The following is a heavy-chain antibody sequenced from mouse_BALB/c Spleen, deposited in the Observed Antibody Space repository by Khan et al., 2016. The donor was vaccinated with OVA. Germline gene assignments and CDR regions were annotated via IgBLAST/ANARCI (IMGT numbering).Heavy chain of an antibody. CDR2: IWGDGST. Sequence: VQLVESGPGLVAPSQSLSITCTVSGFSLTGFGINWVRQPPGKGLEWLGMIWGDGSTDYNSGLKSRLSISKDNSKSQVFLKMNSLQTDDTARYYCARELRLGGFAYWGQGTLVTVSA. V-gene: IGHV2-6-7*01. J-gene: IGHJ3*01. D-gene: IGHD1-2*01. CDR1: GFSLTGFG. CDR3: ARELRLGGFAY.